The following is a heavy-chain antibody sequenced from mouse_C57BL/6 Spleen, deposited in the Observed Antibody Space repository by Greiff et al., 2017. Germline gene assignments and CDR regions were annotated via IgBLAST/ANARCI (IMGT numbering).Heavy chain of an antibody. CDR2: IDPSDSYT. D-gene: IGHD1-1*01. J-gene: IGHJ2*01. V-gene: IGHV1-69*01. CDR3: ARRGYYGRGYYFDY. Sequence: QVQLQQSGAELVMPGASVKLSCKASGYTFTSYWMHWVKQRPGQGLEWIGEIDPSDSYTNYNQKFKGKSTLTVDKSSSTAYMQLSSLTSEDSAVYYCARRGYYGRGYYFDYWGQGTTLTGSS. CDR1: GYTFTSYW.